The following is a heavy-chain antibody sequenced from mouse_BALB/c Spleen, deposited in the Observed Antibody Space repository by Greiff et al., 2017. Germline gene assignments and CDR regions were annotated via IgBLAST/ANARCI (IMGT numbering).Heavy chain of an antibody. Sequence: VMLVESGPGLVAPSQSLSITCTVSGFSLTGYGVNWVRQPPGKGLEWLGMIWGDGSTDYNSALKSRLSISKDNSKSQVFLKMNSLQTDDTARYYCAREAYYRYDYYAVDYWGQGTSVTVSS. CDR2: IWGDGST. V-gene: IGHV2-6-7*01. D-gene: IGHD2-14*01. CDR1: GFSLTGYG. J-gene: IGHJ4*01. CDR3: AREAYYRYDYYAVDY.